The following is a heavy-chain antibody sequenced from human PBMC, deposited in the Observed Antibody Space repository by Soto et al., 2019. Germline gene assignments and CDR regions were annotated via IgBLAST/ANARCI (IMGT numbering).Heavy chain of an antibody. V-gene: IGHV3-30*18. J-gene: IGHJ3*02. Sequence: QVQLVESGGGVVQPGRSLRLSCAASGFIFNSYGMHWVRQAPGKGLECVAVISYDGNNKYYADSVKGRFTISRDNSKNPMYLQMNSLGAEDTAVYYCAKSRYSSGLDSFDMWGQGTMVTVSS. D-gene: IGHD6-19*01. CDR2: ISYDGNNK. CDR1: GFIFNSYG. CDR3: AKSRYSSGLDSFDM.